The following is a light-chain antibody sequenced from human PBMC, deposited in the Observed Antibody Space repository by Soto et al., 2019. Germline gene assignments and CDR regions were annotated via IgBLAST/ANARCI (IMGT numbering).Light chain of an antibody. CDR2: GAS. J-gene: IGKJ3*01. CDR3: QQYGSSLFT. Sequence: EIVMTQSPGTLSLSPGERATLSCRASQSVSSSYLAWYQQKPCQAPRLLIYGASSRATGIPDRFSGSGSGTEFTLTISRLEPEDFAVYYCQQYGSSLFTFGPGTKVDIK. CDR1: QSVSSSY. V-gene: IGKV3-20*01.